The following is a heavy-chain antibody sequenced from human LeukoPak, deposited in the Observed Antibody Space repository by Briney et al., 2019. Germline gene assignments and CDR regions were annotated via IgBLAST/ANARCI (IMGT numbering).Heavy chain of an antibody. D-gene: IGHD1-26*01. CDR2: IHYSGST. Sequence: SETLSLTCTVSDGSITNYYWSWIRQPPGKGLEWIGYIHYSGSTNYNPSLKGRVTISIDTSKNQVSLKLSSVTAADTAVYYCASLGGTYDYWGQGTLVTVSS. CDR3: ASLGGTYDY. V-gene: IGHV4-59*08. J-gene: IGHJ4*02. CDR1: DGSITNYY.